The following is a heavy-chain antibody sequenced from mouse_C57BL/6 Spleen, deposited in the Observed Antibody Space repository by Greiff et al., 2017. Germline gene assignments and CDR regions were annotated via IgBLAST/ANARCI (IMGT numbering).Heavy chain of an antibody. J-gene: IGHJ4*01. D-gene: IGHD2-4*01. Sequence: EVQLKESGAELVRPGSSVKMSCKTSGYTFTSYGINWVKQRPGQGLEWIGYIYIGNGYTEYNEKFKGKATLTSDTSSSTAYMQLSSLTSEDSAIYFCARLRFLYYDYDDAMDYWGQGTSVTSPQ. CDR3: ARLRFLYYDYDDAMDY. CDR2: IYIGNGYT. V-gene: IGHV1-58*01. CDR1: GYTFTSYG.